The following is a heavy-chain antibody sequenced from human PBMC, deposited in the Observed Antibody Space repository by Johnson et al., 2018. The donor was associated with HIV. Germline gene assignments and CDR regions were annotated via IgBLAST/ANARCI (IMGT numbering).Heavy chain of an antibody. CDR3: ARGLNCTNGVCYTWAFDI. CDR1: GFTFSSYV. J-gene: IGHJ3*02. V-gene: IGHV3-30-3*01. CDR2: ISYDGSNK. D-gene: IGHD2-8*01. Sequence: VQVVESGGGVVQPGRSLRLSCAASGFTFSSYVMHWVRQAPGKGLEWVAVISYDGSNKYYADSVKGRFTISRDNSKNTLYLQMNSLRAEDTAVYYCARGLNCTNGVCYTWAFDIWGQG.